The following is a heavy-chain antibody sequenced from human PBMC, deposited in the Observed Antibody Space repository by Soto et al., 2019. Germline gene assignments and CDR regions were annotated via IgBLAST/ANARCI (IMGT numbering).Heavy chain of an antibody. Sequence: SLRLSCAASGFQFDDYAMHWARQVPGKGLEWVSGISFNSDSIGYADSVRGRFSISRDDAKNSLYVQMDSLRPEDTAFYYCAKDIEENTLLYDAYDMWAQGTMVTVS. CDR2: ISFNSDSI. J-gene: IGHJ3*02. D-gene: IGHD2-21*02. CDR1: GFQFDDYA. V-gene: IGHV3-9*01. CDR3: AKDIEENTLLYDAYDM.